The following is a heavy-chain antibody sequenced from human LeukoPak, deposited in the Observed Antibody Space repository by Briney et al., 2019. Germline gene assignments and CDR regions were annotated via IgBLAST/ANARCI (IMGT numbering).Heavy chain of an antibody. Sequence: TGGSLRLSCAASGFTFSRYAMSWVRQAPGKGLEWVSSISGSGGSIYYADSVKGRFTISRDNSKNTLYLQMNSLRAEDTAVYYCATDRVVVPGVMADWGQGTLVTVSS. CDR3: ATDRVVVPGVMAD. V-gene: IGHV3-23*01. D-gene: IGHD2-2*01. CDR1: GFTFSRYA. CDR2: ISGSGGSI. J-gene: IGHJ4*02.